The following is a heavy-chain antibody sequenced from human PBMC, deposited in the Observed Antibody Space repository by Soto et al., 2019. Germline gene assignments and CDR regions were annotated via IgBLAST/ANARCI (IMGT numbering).Heavy chain of an antibody. J-gene: IGHJ6*02. CDR3: ARPGPELLWFGEGYYGMDV. Sequence: EVQLVQSGAEVKKPGESLRISCKGSGYSFTSYWISWVRQMPGKGLEWMGRIDPSDSYTNYSPSFQGHVTIPADKSISTAYLQWSSLKASDTAMYDCARPGPELLWFGEGYYGMDVWGQGTTVTVSS. V-gene: IGHV5-10-1*01. D-gene: IGHD3-10*01. CDR2: IDPSDSYT. CDR1: GYSFTSYW.